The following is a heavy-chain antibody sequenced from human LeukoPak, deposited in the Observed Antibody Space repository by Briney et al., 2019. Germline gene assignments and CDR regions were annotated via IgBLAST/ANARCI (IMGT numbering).Heavy chain of an antibody. J-gene: IGHJ4*02. CDR3: ARGFDGNIDY. CDR1: GDSVSGKSAT. CDR2: TYQRSKWYN. D-gene: IGHD2/OR15-2a*01. Sequence: SQTLSLTCAISGDSVSGKSATWNWIRQSPSRCIEWLGRTYQRSKWYNDYTDSVKSQITNNPDTSKSQFSLQLNSVTPEDTAVYYCARGFDGNIDYWGQGTLVTVSS. V-gene: IGHV6-1*01.